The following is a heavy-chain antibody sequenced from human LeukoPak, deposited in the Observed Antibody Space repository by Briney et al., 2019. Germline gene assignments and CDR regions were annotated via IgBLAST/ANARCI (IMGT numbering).Heavy chain of an antibody. J-gene: IGHJ5*02. CDR3: ARGPSSGSGNNWFDP. CDR2: IYYSGST. CDR1: GGSISSGGYY. V-gene: IGHV4-31*03. Sequence: SETLSLTCTVSGGSISSGGYYWSWIRQHPGKGLEWIGYIYYSGSTYYNPSLKSRVTISVDTSKNQFSLKLSSVTAADTAVYYWARGPSSGSGNNWFDPWGQGTLVTVSS. D-gene: IGHD3-22*01.